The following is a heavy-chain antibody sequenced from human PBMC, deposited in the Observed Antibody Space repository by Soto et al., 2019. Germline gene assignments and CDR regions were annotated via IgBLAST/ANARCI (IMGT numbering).Heavy chain of an antibody. CDR3: ARHSQDYDYVWGSYHSLSSDY. J-gene: IGHJ4*02. CDR1: GYSFTSYW. D-gene: IGHD3-16*02. CDR2: IYPGDSDT. Sequence: PGESLKISCKGSGYSFTSYWIGWVRQMPGKGLEWMGIIYPGDSDTRYSPSFQGQVTISADKSISTAYLQWSSLKASDTAMYYCARHSQDYDYVWGSYHSLSSDYWGQGTLVTVSS. V-gene: IGHV5-51*01.